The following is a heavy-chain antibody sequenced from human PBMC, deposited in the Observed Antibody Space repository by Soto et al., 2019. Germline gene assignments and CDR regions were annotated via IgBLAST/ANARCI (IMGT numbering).Heavy chain of an antibody. CDR3: AREGGSGNYRYYAMDV. J-gene: IGHJ6*02. Sequence: QVQLVQSGAEVKKPGSSVKVSCKASVGAFSSYAISWVRQAPGQGLEWMGGIIPIFGTANYAQKFQGRVTITADESTSTAYMELSSLRSEDTAVYYCAREGGSGNYRYYAMDVWGQRTTVTVSS. D-gene: IGHD3-10*01. CDR1: VGAFSSYA. V-gene: IGHV1-69*12. CDR2: IIPIFGTA.